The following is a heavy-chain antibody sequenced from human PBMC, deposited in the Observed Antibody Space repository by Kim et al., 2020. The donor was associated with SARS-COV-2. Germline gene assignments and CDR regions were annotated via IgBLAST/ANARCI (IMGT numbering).Heavy chain of an antibody. J-gene: IGHJ4*02. V-gene: IGHV3-23*01. CDR2: ISGSGGST. CDR1: GFTFSSYA. D-gene: IGHD1-26*01. Sequence: GGSLRLSCAASGFTFSSYAMSWVRQAPGKGLEWVSAISGSGGSTYYADSVKGRFTISRDNSKNTLYLQMNSLRAEDMAVYYCAKDMIPGRPKTGATVLGILVYWGQGTLVTVSS. CDR3: AKDMIPGRPKTGATVLGILVY.